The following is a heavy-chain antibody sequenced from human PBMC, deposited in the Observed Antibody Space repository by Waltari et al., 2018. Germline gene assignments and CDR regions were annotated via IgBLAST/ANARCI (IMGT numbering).Heavy chain of an antibody. J-gene: IGHJ4*02. CDR2: FYPDDSDA. V-gene: IGHV5-51*01. CDR3: AKFSGNVKDTSGLNS. Sequence: EVQLVQSGAEVKKPGESLKISCTGSGYTFTNFWIAWVRQIPGKGLECMGIFYPDDSDARYSPSFQGLVTFSADKSISTAYVQWSSLEASDTAIYYCAKFSGNVKDTSGLNSWGQGTLVTVSS. CDR1: GYTFTNFW. D-gene: IGHD6-19*01.